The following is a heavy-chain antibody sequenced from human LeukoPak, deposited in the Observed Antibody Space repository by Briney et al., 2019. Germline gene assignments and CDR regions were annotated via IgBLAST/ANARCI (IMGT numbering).Heavy chain of an antibody. Sequence: GRSLRLSCAASGFTFDDYAMHLVRQAPGKGLEWVSGMSWNSGSIGYADSVKGRFTISRDNAKNSLYLQMNSLRAEDTALYYCAKAQGGHGLSYFDYWGQGTLVTVSS. CDR2: MSWNSGSI. CDR3: AKAQGGHGLSYFDY. D-gene: IGHD3-16*01. CDR1: GFTFDDYA. J-gene: IGHJ4*02. V-gene: IGHV3-9*01.